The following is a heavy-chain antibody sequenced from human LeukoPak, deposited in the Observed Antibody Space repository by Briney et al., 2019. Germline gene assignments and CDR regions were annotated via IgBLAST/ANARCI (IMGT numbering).Heavy chain of an antibody. J-gene: IGHJ4*02. D-gene: IGHD3-22*01. CDR1: GFTFSSYA. CDR3: ARGVTMIVVGSRLDYFDY. CDR2: ISDSGDTP. V-gene: IGHV3-23*01. Sequence: PGGSLRLSCTASGFTFSSYAMSWVRQAPGKGLKWVSSISDSGDTPYYADSVKGRFTISRDNSKNTLYLQMNSLRAEDTAVYYCARGVTMIVVGSRLDYFDYWGQGTLVTVSS.